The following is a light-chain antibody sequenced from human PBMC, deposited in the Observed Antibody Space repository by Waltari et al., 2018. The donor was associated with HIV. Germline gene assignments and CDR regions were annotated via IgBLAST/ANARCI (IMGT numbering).Light chain of an antibody. V-gene: IGLV3-21*04. Sequence: SFVLTQPPSVSEAPGKTARVTCGGRNIGSEAVHWYQQKPGQAPVLVIYDNNDRPSGIPERFSGSNSGNTATLTISRVGAGDEADYYCQVWDSSSDHVVFGGGTKLTVL. J-gene: IGLJ2*01. CDR1: NIGSEA. CDR3: QVWDSSSDHVV. CDR2: DNN.